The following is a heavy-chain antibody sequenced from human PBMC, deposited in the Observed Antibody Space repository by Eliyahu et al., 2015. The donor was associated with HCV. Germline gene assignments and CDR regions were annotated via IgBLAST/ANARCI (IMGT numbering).Heavy chain of an antibody. CDR1: GFTVSSNY. CDR2: IYSGGGT. Sequence: EVQLVESGGGLIQPGGSLRLSCAASGFTVSSNYMNWVRQAPGKGLEWVSIIYSGGGTHYADSVKGRFTISRDNSKNTLYLQMNSLRAEDTAVYYCARDHSSGSYYFDYWGQGTLVTVSS. CDR3: ARDHSSGSYYFDY. D-gene: IGHD6-19*01. V-gene: IGHV3-53*01. J-gene: IGHJ4*02.